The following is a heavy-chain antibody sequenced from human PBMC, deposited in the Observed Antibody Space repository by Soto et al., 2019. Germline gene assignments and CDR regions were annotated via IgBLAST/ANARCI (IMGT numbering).Heavy chain of an antibody. Sequence: ASETLSLTCAVYGGSFSGYYWSWIRQPPGKGLEWIGEINHSGSTNYNPSLKSRVTISVDTSKNQFSLKLSSVTAADTAVYYCARSELRYFDWLLYYWGQGTLVTVSS. J-gene: IGHJ4*02. V-gene: IGHV4-34*01. CDR1: GGSFSGYY. CDR3: ARSELRYFDWLLYY. CDR2: INHSGST. D-gene: IGHD3-9*01.